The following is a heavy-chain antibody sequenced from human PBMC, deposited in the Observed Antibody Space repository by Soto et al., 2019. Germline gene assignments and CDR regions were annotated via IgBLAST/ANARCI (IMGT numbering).Heavy chain of an antibody. CDR2: IIPILGIA. V-gene: IGHV1-69*02. Sequence: QVQLVQSGAEVKKPGSSVKVSCKASGGTFSSYTISWVRQAPGQGLEWMGRIIPILGIANYAQKFQGRVTITADKSTSTAYMELSSLRSEDTAVYYCAGGEPMNDYGDSYYFDYWGQGTLVTVSS. J-gene: IGHJ4*02. CDR1: GGTFSSYT. D-gene: IGHD4-17*01. CDR3: AGGEPMNDYGDSYYFDY.